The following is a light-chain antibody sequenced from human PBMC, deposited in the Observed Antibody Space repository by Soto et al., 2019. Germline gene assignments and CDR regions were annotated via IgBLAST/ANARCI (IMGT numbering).Light chain of an antibody. CDR2: KAP. Sequence: DIRMTQSPSTLSASVGDRVTITCRASQSISSWLAWYQQKPGKAPKLLIYKAPSLESGVPSRFSGSGSGTEFTLTISSLQPDDFATYYCQQYNSYSWTFGQGTKVDIK. J-gene: IGKJ1*01. CDR3: QQYNSYSWT. V-gene: IGKV1-5*03. CDR1: QSISSW.